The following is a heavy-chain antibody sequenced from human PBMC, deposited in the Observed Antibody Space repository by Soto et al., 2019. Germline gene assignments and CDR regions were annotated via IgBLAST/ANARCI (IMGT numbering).Heavy chain of an antibody. CDR3: ARDRRIQLWLRSFDY. J-gene: IGHJ4*02. Sequence: PSETLSLTCAVYGGSFSGYYWSWIRQPPGKGLEWIGEINHSGSTSYNPSLKSRVTISVDTSKNQFSMKLSSVSAADTALYYCARDRRIQLWLRSFDYCGPGTLVAVSS. V-gene: IGHV4-34*01. CDR2: INHSGST. D-gene: IGHD5-18*01. CDR1: GGSFSGYY.